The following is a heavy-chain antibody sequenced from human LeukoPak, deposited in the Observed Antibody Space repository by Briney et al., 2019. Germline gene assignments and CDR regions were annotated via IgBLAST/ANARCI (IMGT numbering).Heavy chain of an antibody. Sequence: SVKVSCKASGGTFSSYAISWVRQAPGQGLEWMGGIIPIFGTANYAQKFQGRVTITADESTSTAYMELSSLRSEDTAVYYCARAHLLSYGSGSYLGHDAFDIWGQGTMVTVSS. CDR2: IIPIFGTA. CDR3: ARAHLLSYGSGSYLGHDAFDI. J-gene: IGHJ3*02. CDR1: GGTFSSYA. V-gene: IGHV1-69*01. D-gene: IGHD3-10*01.